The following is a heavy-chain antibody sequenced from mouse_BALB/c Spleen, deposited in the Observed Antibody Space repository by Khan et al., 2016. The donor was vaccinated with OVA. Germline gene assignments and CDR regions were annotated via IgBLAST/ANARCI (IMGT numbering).Heavy chain of an antibody. Sequence: QIQLVQSGPGLKKPGETVKISCKASGYTFTDYSMHWVKQAPGKGLKWMGWINTATGEPTYADDFKGRFAFSLETSASTAYLQINNLKNEDTATYFCARDRYDYFDYWGQGTTLTVSS. J-gene: IGHJ2*01. V-gene: IGHV9-2-1*01. D-gene: IGHD2-14*01. CDR2: INTATGEP. CDR1: GYTFTDYS. CDR3: ARDRYDYFDY.